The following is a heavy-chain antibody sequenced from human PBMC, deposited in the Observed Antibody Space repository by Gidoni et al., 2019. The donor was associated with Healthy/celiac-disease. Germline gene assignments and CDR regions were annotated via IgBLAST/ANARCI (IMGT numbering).Heavy chain of an antibody. CDR1: AFPFSSDW. V-gene: IGHV3-7*01. D-gene: IGHD2-15*01. J-gene: IGHJ4*02. CDR2: IKRGGSEK. CDR3: ARISGRRTPYCSGGSCYFHY. Sequence: EVQLVESGGGLVQPGGSLRLSCAASAFPFSSDWMSWVRKALGKVLEWVANIKRGGSEKYYVDSVKSRLTISRDNAKNSLYLQMNSLRAEDTAVYYCARISGRRTPYCSGGSCYFHYWGQGTLVTVSS.